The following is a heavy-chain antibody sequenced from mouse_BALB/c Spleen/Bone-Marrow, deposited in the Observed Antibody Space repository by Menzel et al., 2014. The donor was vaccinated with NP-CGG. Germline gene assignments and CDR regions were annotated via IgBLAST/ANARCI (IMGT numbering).Heavy chain of an antibody. CDR3: ARYRLGTYFDY. J-gene: IGHJ2*01. Sequence: EVMLVESGAELVKPGASVKLSCTASGFNIKDTYMHWVKQRPEQGLERIGRVDPANGNTKYDPKFQGKATITADTSSNTACLQLSSLTSEYTAVYYCARYRLGTYFDYWGQGTTLTVSS. CDR1: GFNIKDTY. V-gene: IGHV14-3*02. CDR2: VDPANGNT. D-gene: IGHD2-14*01.